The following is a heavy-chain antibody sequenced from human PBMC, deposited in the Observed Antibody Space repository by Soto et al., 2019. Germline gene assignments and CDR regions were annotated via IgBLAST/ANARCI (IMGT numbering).Heavy chain of an antibody. D-gene: IGHD2-15*01. V-gene: IGHV3-7*05. Sequence: GGSLRLSCAASGFTFSSYWMSWVRQAPGKGLEWVANIKQDGSEKYYVDFVKGRFTISRDNAKNSLYLQMNSLRAEDTAVYYCARSLKGISDYGMDVWGQGTTVTVSS. J-gene: IGHJ6*02. CDR3: ARSLKGISDYGMDV. CDR1: GFTFSSYW. CDR2: IKQDGSEK.